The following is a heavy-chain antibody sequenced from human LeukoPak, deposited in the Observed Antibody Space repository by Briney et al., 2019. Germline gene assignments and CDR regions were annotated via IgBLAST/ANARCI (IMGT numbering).Heavy chain of an antibody. Sequence: QSGGSLRLSCAASGFTFSSYWMSWVRQAPGKGLEWVANIKQDGSEKYYVDSVKGRFTISRDNAKNSLYLQMNSLRAEDTAVYYCARDTHYDFWSGYLGTYDYWGQGTLVTVSS. CDR1: GFTFSSYW. CDR3: ARDTHYDFWSGYLGTYDY. CDR2: IKQDGSEK. J-gene: IGHJ4*02. V-gene: IGHV3-7*01. D-gene: IGHD3-3*01.